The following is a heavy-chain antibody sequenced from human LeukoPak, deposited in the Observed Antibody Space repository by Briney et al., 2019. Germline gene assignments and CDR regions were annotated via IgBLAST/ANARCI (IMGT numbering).Heavy chain of an antibody. CDR3: AKDRVVVVPAANLRYYYYYYGMDV. D-gene: IGHD2-2*01. Sequence: GGSLRLSCAVSGFTFDDYAMHWVRQAPGKGLEWVSLISGDGGSTYYADSVKGRFTISRDNSKNSLYLQMNSLRTEDTALYYCAKDRVVVVPAANLRYYYYYYGMDVWGQGTTVTVSS. CDR2: ISGDGGST. CDR1: GFTFDDYA. V-gene: IGHV3-43*02. J-gene: IGHJ6*02.